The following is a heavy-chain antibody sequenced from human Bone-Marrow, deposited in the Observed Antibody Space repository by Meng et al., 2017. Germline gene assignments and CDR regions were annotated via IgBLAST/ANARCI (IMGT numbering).Heavy chain of an antibody. J-gene: IGHJ4*02. CDR2: ISSSSSYI. CDR1: GFTVSSNY. CDR3: ARPTYYYDSSGYYILDYFDY. D-gene: IGHD3-22*01. Sequence: GGSLRLSCAASGFTVSSNYMSWVRQAPGKGLEWVSSISSSSSYIYYADSVKCRFTISRDNAKNSLYLQMNSLRAEDTAVYYCARPTYYYDSSGYYILDYFDYWGQGTLVTFSS. V-gene: IGHV3-21*01.